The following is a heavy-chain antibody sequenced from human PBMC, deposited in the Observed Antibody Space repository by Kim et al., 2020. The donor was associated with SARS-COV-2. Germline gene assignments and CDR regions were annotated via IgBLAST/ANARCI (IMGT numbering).Heavy chain of an antibody. CDR1: GFIVGDSS. CDR3: GRGCLCSYGLD. D-gene: IGHD5-18*01. J-gene: IGHJ4*02. CDR2: LYSAGAT. Sequence: GGSLRLSCAASGFIVGDSSMTWVRQAPGKGLEWVSTLYSAGATYYTESVRGRFIISRDTSKNTMYLQMNSLRPEDSAVYYCGRGCLCSYGLDWGRGTLLT. V-gene: IGHV3-53*01.